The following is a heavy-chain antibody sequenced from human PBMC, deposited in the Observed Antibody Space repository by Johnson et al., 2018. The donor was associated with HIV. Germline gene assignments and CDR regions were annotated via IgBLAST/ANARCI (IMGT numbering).Heavy chain of an antibody. Sequence: VQLVESGGGLVQPGGSLRLSCAASGFTFSNAWMSWVRQAPGKGLEWVGRIKSNTDGGTTDSAAPVKGRFTISRDDSKNTPYRQMNSLKTEDTAVYYCTTGGTIFGVVILDAFDIWGQGTMVTVSS. J-gene: IGHJ3*02. CDR3: TTGGTIFGVVILDAFDI. CDR2: IKSNTDGGTT. CDR1: GFTFSNAW. V-gene: IGHV3-15*01. D-gene: IGHD3-3*01.